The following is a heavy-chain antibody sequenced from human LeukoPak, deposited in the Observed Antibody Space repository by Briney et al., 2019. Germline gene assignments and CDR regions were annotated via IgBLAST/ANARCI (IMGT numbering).Heavy chain of an antibody. CDR1: GFTFSSYS. J-gene: IGHJ4*02. CDR3: LACYRSIPCY. D-gene: IGHD2-2*01. CDR2: ISSSSSYI. V-gene: IGHV3-21*01. Sequence: GGSLRLSCAASGFTFSSYSMNWVRQAPGKGLEWVSSISSSSSYIYYADSVKGRFTISRDNAKNTLYLQMSSLRADDTAVYYCLACYRSIPCYWGQGTLVTVSS.